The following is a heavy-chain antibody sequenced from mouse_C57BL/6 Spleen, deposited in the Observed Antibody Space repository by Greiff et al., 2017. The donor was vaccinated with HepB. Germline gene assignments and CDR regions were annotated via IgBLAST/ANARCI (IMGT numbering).Heavy chain of an antibody. Sequence: EVMLVESGEGLVKPGGSLKLSCAASGFTFSSYAMSWVRQTPEKRLEWVAYISSGGDYIYYADTVKGRFTISRDNARNTLYLQISSLKSEDTAMYYCTRAVATLYYAMDYWGQGTSVTVSS. CDR2: ISSGGDYI. D-gene: IGHD1-1*01. CDR3: TRAVATLYYAMDY. V-gene: IGHV5-9-1*02. J-gene: IGHJ4*01. CDR1: GFTFSSYA.